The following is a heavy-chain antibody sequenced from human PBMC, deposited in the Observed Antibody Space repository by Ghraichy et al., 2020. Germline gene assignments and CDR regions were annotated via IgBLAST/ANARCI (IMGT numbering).Heavy chain of an antibody. CDR2: ISWNSGSI. CDR3: ARRGYYGMDV. D-gene: IGHD3-16*01. CDR1: GFTFDDYA. Sequence: GGSLRLSCAASGFTFDDYAMHWVRQAPGKGLEWVSGISWNSGSIGYADSVKGRFTISRDNAKNSLYLQMNSLRAEDTALYYCARRGYYGMDVWGQGTTVTVSS. V-gene: IGHV3-9*01. J-gene: IGHJ6*02.